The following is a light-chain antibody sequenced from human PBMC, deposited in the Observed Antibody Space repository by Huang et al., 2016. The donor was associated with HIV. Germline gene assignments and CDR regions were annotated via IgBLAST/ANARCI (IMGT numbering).Light chain of an antibody. Sequence: ETVMTQSPATLSVSPGERATLSCRASQSVSTNLAWYQQRPGQAPRLLIYDASTRATGVPARFSGSGSGTEFTLTISSLQSGDFAVYFCQQYNAWPPWTFGQGTKVEIK. CDR2: DAS. V-gene: IGKV3-15*01. CDR3: QQYNAWPPWT. J-gene: IGKJ1*01. CDR1: QSVSTN.